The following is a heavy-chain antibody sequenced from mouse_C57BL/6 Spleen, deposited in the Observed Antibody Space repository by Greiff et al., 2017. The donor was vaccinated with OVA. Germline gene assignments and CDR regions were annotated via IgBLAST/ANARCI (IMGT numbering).Heavy chain of an antibody. Sequence: VQLQQPGAELVMPGASVKLSCKASGYTFTSYWMHWVKQRPGQGLEWIGEIDPSDSYTNYNQKFKGKSTLTVDKSSSTAYMQLSSLTSEDSAVYYCARGGYYGSSLPSWFAYWGQGTLVTVSA. CDR1: GYTFTSYW. CDR3: ARGGYYGSSLPSWFAY. V-gene: IGHV1-69*01. J-gene: IGHJ3*01. CDR2: IDPSDSYT. D-gene: IGHD1-1*01.